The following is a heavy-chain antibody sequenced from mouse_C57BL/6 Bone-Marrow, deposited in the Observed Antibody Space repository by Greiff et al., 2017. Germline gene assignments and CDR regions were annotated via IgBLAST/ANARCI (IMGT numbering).Heavy chain of an antibody. CDR1: GYTFTSYW. CDR3: ARDLLRYFDV. D-gene: IGHD1-1*01. J-gene: IGHJ1*03. Sequence: QVHVKQPGAELVRPGSSVKLSCKASGYTFTSYWMHWVKQRPIQGLEWIGNIDPSDSETHYNQKFKDKATLTVDKSSSTAYMQLSSLTSEDSAVYYCARDLLRYFDVWGTGTTVTVAS. CDR2: IDPSDSET. V-gene: IGHV1-52*01.